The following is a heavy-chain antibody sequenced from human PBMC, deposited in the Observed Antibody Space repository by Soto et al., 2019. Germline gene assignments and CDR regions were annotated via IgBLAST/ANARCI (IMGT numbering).Heavy chain of an antibody. CDR2: INHVGGT. J-gene: IGHJ5*02. CDR3: VRIRYQLPSSVLWLDP. CDR1: GGFLSESY. V-gene: IGHV4-34*01. Sequence: LPETLSLTCAFYGGFLSESYWTWIRQPPGKGLEWIGEINHVGGTNYNPSLKSRVTMSVDTSQNQFSLRLISVTAADTAMYFCVRIRYQLPSSVLWLDPWGQGTPVTVSS. D-gene: IGHD3-16*01.